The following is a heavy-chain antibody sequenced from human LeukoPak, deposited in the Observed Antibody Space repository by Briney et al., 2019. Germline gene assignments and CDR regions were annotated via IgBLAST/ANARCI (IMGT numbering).Heavy chain of an antibody. D-gene: IGHD3-10*01. CDR2: FDPEDGET. CDR3: ATDMEITMVRGVISLGY. CDR1: GYTLTELS. Sequence: ASVKVSCKVSGYTLTELSMHWVRQAPGTGLEWVGGFDPEDGETIYAQKFQGRVTMTEDTSTDTAYMELSSLRSEDTAVYYCATDMEITMVRGVISLGYWGQGTLVTVSS. V-gene: IGHV1-24*01. J-gene: IGHJ4*02.